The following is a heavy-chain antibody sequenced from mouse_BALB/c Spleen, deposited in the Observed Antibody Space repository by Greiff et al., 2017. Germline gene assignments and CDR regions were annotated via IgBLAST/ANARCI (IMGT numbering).Heavy chain of an antibody. D-gene: IGHD2-3*01. CDR2: IYPGRGIT. CDR1: GYTFTSYW. CDR3: SRLDDGYFDY. V-gene: IGHV1-55*01. Sequence: QVHVKQPGAELVKPGASVKMSRKASGYTFTSYWINWVKQRPGQGLEWIGDIYPGRGITNYNEKFKSKATLTLDTSSSTAYMQLSSLTSEDSAVYYCSRLDDGYFDYWGQGTTLTVSS. J-gene: IGHJ2*01.